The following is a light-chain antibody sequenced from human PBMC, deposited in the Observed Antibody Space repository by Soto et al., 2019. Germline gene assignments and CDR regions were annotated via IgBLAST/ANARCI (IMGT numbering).Light chain of an antibody. CDR3: QHYGDSPPVT. J-gene: IGKJ3*01. V-gene: IGKV3-20*01. Sequence: EVVLTQSPGTLSLSPGERATLSCRTSQSISSTYLAWYQQKPGQAPRLLMSGTSRRATGIPDRFSGSGSGTVFTLSISSLEPEGFAVYYCQHYGDSPPVTLGPGPKVDI. CDR2: GTS. CDR1: QSISSTY.